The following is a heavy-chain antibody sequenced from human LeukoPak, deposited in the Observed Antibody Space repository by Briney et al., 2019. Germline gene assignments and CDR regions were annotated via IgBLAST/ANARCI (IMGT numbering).Heavy chain of an antibody. D-gene: IGHD2-2*01. V-gene: IGHV3-7*01. Sequence: GGSLRLSCAASGFTFSSYWMTWVRQAPGKGLEWVANINQDGSEKCYVDSVKGRFTISRDNAKNSLSLQMNSLRVEDTAVYYCARGVVVAPRSAFDIWGQGTMVTVSS. CDR2: INQDGSEK. J-gene: IGHJ3*02. CDR1: GFTFSSYW. CDR3: ARGVVVAPRSAFDI.